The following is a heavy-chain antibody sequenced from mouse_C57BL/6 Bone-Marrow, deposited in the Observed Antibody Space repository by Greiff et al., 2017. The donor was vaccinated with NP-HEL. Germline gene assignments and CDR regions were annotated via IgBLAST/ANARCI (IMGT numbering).Heavy chain of an antibody. CDR2: IYPSDSET. V-gene: IGHV1-61*01. Sequence: QVQLQQPGAELVRPGSSVKLSCKASGYTFTSYWMDWVKQRPGQGLEWIGNIYPSDSETHYNQKFKDKATLTVDKSSSTAYMQRSSLTSEDSAVYYCAREVLGPTWYFDVWGTGTTVTVSS. J-gene: IGHJ1*03. CDR3: AREVLGPTWYFDV. CDR1: GYTFTSYW. D-gene: IGHD3-3*01.